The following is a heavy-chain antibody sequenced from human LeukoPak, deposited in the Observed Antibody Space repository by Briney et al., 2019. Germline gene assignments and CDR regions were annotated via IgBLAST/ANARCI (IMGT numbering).Heavy chain of an antibody. D-gene: IGHD2-8*01. CDR3: ARASKPGVSNWFDP. CDR1: GYTFTGYY. V-gene: IGHV1-2*02. Sequence: APVKVSCKASGYTFTGYYMHWVRQAPGQGLEWMGWINPNSGGTNYAQKFQGRVTMTRDTSISTAYVELSRLKSDDTAVYYCARASKPGVSNWFDPWGQGTLVTVSP. J-gene: IGHJ5*02. CDR2: INPNSGGT.